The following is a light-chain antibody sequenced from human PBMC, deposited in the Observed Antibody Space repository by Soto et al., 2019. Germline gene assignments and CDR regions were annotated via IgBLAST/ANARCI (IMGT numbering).Light chain of an antibody. CDR3: QQYGRRPQT. V-gene: IGKV3-20*01. CDR2: GTS. Sequence: PGERCTLPCSASQSVRRNCLAWYQHKTGQAPRMLIYGTSSRATDIPDRFTGSRSWTDCTLTISRLEPEDVEVDSCQQYGRRPQTFGQGTKVDIK. CDR1: QSVRRNC. J-gene: IGKJ1*01.